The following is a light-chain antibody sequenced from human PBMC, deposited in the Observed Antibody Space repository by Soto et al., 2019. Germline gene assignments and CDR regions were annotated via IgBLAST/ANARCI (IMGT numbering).Light chain of an antibody. CDR2: TNN. Sequence: QPVLTQPPSASGTPGLRVTISCSGNSSNIGTNSVDWYQQVPGAAPDLLIHTNNQRPSGVPDRFSASKSGASASLAISGLQSEDEADYYCAAWDDSLKGFVFGTGTKVTVL. CDR1: SSNIGTNS. J-gene: IGLJ1*01. V-gene: IGLV1-44*01. CDR3: AAWDDSLKGFV.